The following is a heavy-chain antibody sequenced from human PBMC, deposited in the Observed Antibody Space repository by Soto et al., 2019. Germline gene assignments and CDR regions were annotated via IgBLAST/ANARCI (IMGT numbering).Heavy chain of an antibody. D-gene: IGHD1-7*01. V-gene: IGHV3-9*01. CDR3: ASNTWNFVTSRDY. CDR1: GFTFDDYA. Sequence: GGSLRLSCAASGFTFDDYAMHWVRQAPGKGLEWVSGISWSSGSIGYADSVKGRFTISRDNAKNSLYLQMNSLRAEDTAVYYCASNTWNFVTSRDYWGQGILVTVSS. CDR2: ISWSSGSI. J-gene: IGHJ4*02.